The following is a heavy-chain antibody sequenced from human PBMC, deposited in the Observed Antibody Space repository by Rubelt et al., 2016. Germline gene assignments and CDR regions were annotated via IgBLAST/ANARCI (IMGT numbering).Heavy chain of an antibody. Sequence: QVQLQQWGAGLLKHSETLSLTCAVYGGSFSGYYWSWIRQPPGKGLEWIGEINHSGSTNYNPSLKSRVTISVEPSKNQFSLKLSSVTAADTAVYYCARGRRGSSSWLGRDYYGMDVWGQGTTVTVSS. J-gene: IGHJ6*02. CDR3: ARGRRGSSSWLGRDYYGMDV. CDR1: GGSFSGYY. V-gene: IGHV4-34*01. CDR2: INHSGST. D-gene: IGHD6-13*01.